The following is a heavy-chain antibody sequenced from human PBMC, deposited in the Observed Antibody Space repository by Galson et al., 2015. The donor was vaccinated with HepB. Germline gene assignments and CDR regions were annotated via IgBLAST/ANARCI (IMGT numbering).Heavy chain of an antibody. CDR2: ISYDGSNK. Sequence: SLRLSCAASGFTFSCYGMHWVRQAPGKGLEWVAVISYDGSNKYYADSVNGRFTISRDNSKNTVYLEMNSLRGEDTAVYYCARDPSPNGYSYAYLDSWGRGTLVTVSS. CDR3: ARDPSPNGYSYAYLDS. CDR1: GFTFSCYG. V-gene: IGHV3-30*03. J-gene: IGHJ4*02. D-gene: IGHD5-18*01.